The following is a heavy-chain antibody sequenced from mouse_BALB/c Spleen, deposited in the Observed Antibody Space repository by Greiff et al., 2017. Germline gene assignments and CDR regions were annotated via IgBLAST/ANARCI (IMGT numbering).Heavy chain of an antibody. CDR1: GYTFTKYI. CDR2: FFPGSGSI. Sequence: VQLQQSGAGLVKPGASVKMSCKASGYTFTKYIIHWVKQRAGQGLEWIGLFFPGSGSIKYNEKFKDQATVTADKSTSTVYMELSRLTSEASAVYFCASHGNWAWFAYWGQGTLVTVSA. V-gene: IGHV1-62-2*01. J-gene: IGHJ3*01. CDR3: ASHGNWAWFAY. D-gene: IGHD4-1*01.